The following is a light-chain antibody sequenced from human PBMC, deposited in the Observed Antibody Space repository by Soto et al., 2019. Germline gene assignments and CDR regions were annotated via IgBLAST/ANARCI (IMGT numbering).Light chain of an antibody. CDR2: PAS. J-gene: IGKJ5*01. V-gene: IGKV1-12*01. CDR1: QGVSSW. CDR3: QQDKNLPST. Sequence: DIQLTQSPSSVSASVGDRVTITCRASQGVSSWLAWYQQRPGKAPKLLISPASTLQGGGPSRFIGSGSGTDFTLTISSLKPEDFATYYCQQDKNLPSTFGQGTRLEIK.